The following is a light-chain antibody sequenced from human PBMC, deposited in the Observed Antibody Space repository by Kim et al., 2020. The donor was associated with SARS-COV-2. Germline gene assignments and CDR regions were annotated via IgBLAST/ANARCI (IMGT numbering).Light chain of an antibody. Sequence: ASVGDRVTITCRARHRINTYLNWYQHKPGKAPELLSYAASSLQGGVPSRFSGSGSGTDFTLTISSLQPEDFASYYCQQSYSSPLTFGGGTKVEIK. CDR3: QQSYSSPLT. CDR2: AAS. J-gene: IGKJ4*01. V-gene: IGKV1-39*01. CDR1: HRINTY.